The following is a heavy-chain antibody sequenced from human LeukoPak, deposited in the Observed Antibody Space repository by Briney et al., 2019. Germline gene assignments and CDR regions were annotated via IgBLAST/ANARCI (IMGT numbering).Heavy chain of an antibody. J-gene: IGHJ5*02. Sequence: SQTLSLTRTVSGGSISSGGYYWSWIRQHPGKGLEWIGYIYYSGSNYYNPSLKSRVSISVDTSKNQFSLKLTSVTAADTAVYYCARSHKWELPTTWGQGTLVTVSS. V-gene: IGHV4-31*03. CDR3: ARSHKWELPTT. CDR1: GGSISSGGYY. CDR2: IYYSGSN. D-gene: IGHD1-26*01.